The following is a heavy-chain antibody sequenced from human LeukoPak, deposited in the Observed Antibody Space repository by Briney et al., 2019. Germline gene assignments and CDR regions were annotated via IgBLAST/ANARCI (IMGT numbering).Heavy chain of an antibody. CDR3: ARPRAQDSSSSAFHI. CDR1: GGSISSYY. V-gene: IGHV4-4*07. CDR2: IYTSGNT. J-gene: IGHJ3*02. Sequence: SGTLSLTCTVPGGSISSYYWSWIRQPAGKGLEWIGRIYTSGNTNYNPSLKSRVTMSVDTSKNQFSLKLSSVTAADTAVYYCARPRAQDSSSSAFHIWAQGTMVTVSS. D-gene: IGHD6-6*01.